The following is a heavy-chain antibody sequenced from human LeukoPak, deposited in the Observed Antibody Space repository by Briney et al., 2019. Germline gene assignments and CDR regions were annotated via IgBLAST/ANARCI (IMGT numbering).Heavy chain of an antibody. J-gene: IGHJ5*02. CDR3: ARVGHYNWFDP. V-gene: IGHV4-59*01. Sequence: SETLSLTCTVSGGSISSYYWSWIRQPPGKGLEWIGYIYYSGSTNYNPSLKSRVTISVDTSKNQFSLKLSSVTAADTAVYYCARVGHYNWFDPWGQGTLVTVSS. CDR1: GGSISSYY. CDR2: IYYSGST.